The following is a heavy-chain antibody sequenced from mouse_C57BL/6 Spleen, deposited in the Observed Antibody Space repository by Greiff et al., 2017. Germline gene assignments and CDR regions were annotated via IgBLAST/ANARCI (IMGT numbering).Heavy chain of an antibody. CDR3: ARGYYYGSSYVEYYAMDY. J-gene: IGHJ4*01. V-gene: IGHV5-17*01. D-gene: IGHD1-1*01. CDR2: ISSGSSTI. CDR1: GFTFSDYG. Sequence: EVQLQESGGGLVKPGGSLKLSCAASGFTFSDYGMHWVRQAPEKGLEWVAYISSGSSTIYYADTVKGRFTISRDNAKNTLFLQMTSLRSEDTAMYYCARGYYYGSSYVEYYAMDYWGQGTSVTVSS.